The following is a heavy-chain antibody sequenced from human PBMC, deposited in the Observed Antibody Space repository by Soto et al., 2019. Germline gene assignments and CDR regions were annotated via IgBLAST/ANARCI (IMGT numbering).Heavy chain of an antibody. CDR3: ARSDGYNFNWLDS. V-gene: IGHV1-8*01. CDR2: MNPNSGNT. D-gene: IGHD2-21*01. J-gene: IGHJ5*01. Sequence: QVQLVQSGAEVKTPGASVKVSCKASGYTFATNEINWVRQAPGQGLEWMGWMNPNSGNTGYAQKFQGRLTMTRDTALSVAHMELCSLRNEDTAVYYSARSDGYNFNWLDSWGQGTLVNVSA. CDR1: GYTFATNE.